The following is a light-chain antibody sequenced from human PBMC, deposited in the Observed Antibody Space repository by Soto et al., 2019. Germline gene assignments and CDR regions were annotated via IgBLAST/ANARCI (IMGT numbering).Light chain of an antibody. V-gene: IGKV3-20*01. J-gene: IGKJ5*01. Sequence: EIVMTQSPATLSVSPGERVTLSCRSSQSVSSNLAWYQQKPGQAPRLLIYDASNRATGIPARFSGSGSGTDFTLTITRLEPEDSAMYYCQQYGSSGGITFGHGTRLEI. CDR2: DAS. CDR1: QSVSSN. CDR3: QQYGSSGGIT.